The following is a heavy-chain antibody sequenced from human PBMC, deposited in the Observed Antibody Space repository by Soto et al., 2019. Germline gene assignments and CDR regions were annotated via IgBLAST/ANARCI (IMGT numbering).Heavy chain of an antibody. Sequence: EVQLVESGGGLVKPGGSLRLSCAASGFTFSNAWMTWVRQAPGKGLEWVGRVKSKTDGGTIDYAAPVKYRFTISRDKSKIILYLQLKSLKAENKAVYYCFVTYSGSSMRFDYWGQGTLVTVSS. CDR2: VKSKTDGGTI. D-gene: IGHD5-12*01. J-gene: IGHJ4*02. CDR1: GFTFSNAW. CDR3: FVTYSGSSMRFDY. V-gene: IGHV3-15*01.